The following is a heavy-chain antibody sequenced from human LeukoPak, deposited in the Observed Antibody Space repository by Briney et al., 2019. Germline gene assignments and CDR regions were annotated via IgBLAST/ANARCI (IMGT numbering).Heavy chain of an antibody. D-gene: IGHD1-26*01. V-gene: IGHV4-34*01. CDR1: GFTLSSYW. CDR2: INHSGSS. Sequence: GSLRLSWAAAGFTLSSYWMSWVSQPPGKGMEWIGEINHSGSSNYNPSIKSRVTISVDTSKNQFSMKLSSVTAADTAVYYCARGSGSYLFLNYYYMDVWGKGTTVTVSS. J-gene: IGHJ6*03. CDR3: ARGSGSYLFLNYYYMDV.